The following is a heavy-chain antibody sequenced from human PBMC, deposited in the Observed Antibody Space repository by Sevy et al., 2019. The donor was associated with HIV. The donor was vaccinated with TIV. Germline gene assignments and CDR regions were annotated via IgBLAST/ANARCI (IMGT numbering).Heavy chain of an antibody. V-gene: IGHV1-18*01. D-gene: IGHD3-9*01. CDR1: GYTFTSYG. CDR2: ISAYNGNT. J-gene: IGHJ4*02. CDR3: VRGIAVKLRYPSHYFDY. Sequence: ASVKVSCKASGYTFTSYGISWVRQAPGQGLEWMGWISAYNGNTNYAQKLQGRVTMTTDTSTSTAYMELRSLRSDDTAVYYCVRGIAVKLRYPSHYFDYWGQGTLVTVSS.